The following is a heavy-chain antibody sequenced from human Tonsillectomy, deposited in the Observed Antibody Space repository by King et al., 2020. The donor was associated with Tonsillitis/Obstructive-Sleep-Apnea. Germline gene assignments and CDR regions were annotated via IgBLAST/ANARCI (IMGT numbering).Heavy chain of an antibody. V-gene: IGHV3-23*04. CDR3: AKDSGKVVVVPAVPDAFDI. J-gene: IGHJ3*02. CDR1: GFTFSTYA. CDR2: ISGGGGST. Sequence: EVQLVESGGGLVQPGGSLRLSCAASGFTFSTYAMSWVRQAPGKGLEWVSAISGGGGSTYYADSVKGRFTISRDNSKNTLYPQMNSLRAEDTAVYYCAKDSGKVVVVPAVPDAFDIWGQGTMVTVSS. D-gene: IGHD2-2*01.